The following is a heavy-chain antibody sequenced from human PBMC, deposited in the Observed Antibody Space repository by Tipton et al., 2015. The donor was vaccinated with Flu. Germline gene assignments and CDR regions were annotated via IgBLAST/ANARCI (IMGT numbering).Heavy chain of an antibody. Sequence: TLSLTCTVSGGSISSHYWSWIRQPPGKGLEWIGYIYYSGSISYNPSLKRRVTISVDTSKNQFSLKLSSVTAADTAVYYCAREWGDAFDIWGQGTMVTVSS. CDR2: IYYSGSI. V-gene: IGHV4-59*11. CDR3: AREWGDAFDI. D-gene: IGHD3-16*01. J-gene: IGHJ3*02. CDR1: GGSISSHY.